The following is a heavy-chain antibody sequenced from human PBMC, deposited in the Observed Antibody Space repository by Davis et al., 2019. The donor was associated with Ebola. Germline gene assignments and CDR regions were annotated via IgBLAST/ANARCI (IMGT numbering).Heavy chain of an antibody. V-gene: IGHV3-53*01. Sequence: GESLKISCAASGFTVSSNYMSWVRQAPGKGLEWVSVIYSGGSTYYADSVKGRFTISRDNSKSTLYLQMNSLRAEDTAVYYCAKGRFGELPFDYWGQGTLVTVSS. CDR3: AKGRFGELPFDY. CDR1: GFTVSSNY. D-gene: IGHD3-10*01. CDR2: IYSGGST. J-gene: IGHJ4*02.